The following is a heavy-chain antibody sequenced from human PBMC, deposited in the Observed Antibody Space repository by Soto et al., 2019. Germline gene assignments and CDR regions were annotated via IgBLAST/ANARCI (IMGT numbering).Heavy chain of an antibody. Sequence: PGVSPRLSCAASGFTFSNAWMSWVRQAPGKGLEWGGRIKSKTDGGTTDYAAPVKGRFTISRDDSKNTLYLQMNSLKTQDTAGDYWTLPPPLDILPGYSPKRYFFYGMDGLGQGTTVTVSS. CDR2: IKSKTDGGTT. V-gene: IGHV3-15*01. J-gene: IGHJ6*02. D-gene: IGHD3-9*01. CDR3: TLPPPLDILPGYSPKRYFFYGMDG. CDR1: GFTFSNAW.